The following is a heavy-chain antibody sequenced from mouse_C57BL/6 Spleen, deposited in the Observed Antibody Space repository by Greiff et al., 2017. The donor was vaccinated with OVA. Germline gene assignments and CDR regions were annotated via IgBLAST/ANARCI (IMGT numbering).Heavy chain of an antibody. D-gene: IGHD2-4*01. CDR2: IDPSDSYT. J-gene: IGHJ3*01. Sequence: QVQLQQPGAELVKPGASVKLSCKASGYTFTSYWMHWVKQRPGQGLEWIGEIDPSDSYTNYNQKFKGKSTLTVDKSSSTAYMQLSSLTSEDSAVYYCARDYDGFAYWGQGTLVTVSA. CDR1: GYTFTSYW. CDR3: ARDYDGFAY. V-gene: IGHV1-69*01.